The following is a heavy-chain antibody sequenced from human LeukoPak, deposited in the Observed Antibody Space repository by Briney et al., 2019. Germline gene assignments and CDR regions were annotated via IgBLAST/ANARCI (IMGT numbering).Heavy chain of an antibody. Sequence: GGSLRLSCAASGFTFSDYYMSWVRQARGKGREWVSYISSSSCTNTHYADSVKGRFTISRDNAKNSLHLQMNSLRAEDTAVYYCARVRGSYSVDYWGQGTLVTVSS. CDR3: ARVRGSYSVDY. D-gene: IGHD1-26*01. CDR1: GFTFSDYY. CDR2: ISSSSCTNT. V-gene: IGHV3-11*04. J-gene: IGHJ4*02.